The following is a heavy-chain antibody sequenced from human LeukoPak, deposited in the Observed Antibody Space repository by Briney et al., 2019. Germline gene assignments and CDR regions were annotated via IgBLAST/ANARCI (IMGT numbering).Heavy chain of an antibody. Sequence: GGSLRLSCAASGFTFSSYWMSWVRQAPGKGLEWVSGISWNSDTIAYADFVKGRFTISRDNAKNSLYLQMSSLRPEDTALYFCAKGVLGGDTYVKNNWFDPWGQGTLVTVSS. CDR2: ISWNSDTI. CDR1: GFTFSSYW. V-gene: IGHV3-9*01. CDR3: AKGVLGGDTYVKNNWFDP. D-gene: IGHD2-21*02. J-gene: IGHJ5*02.